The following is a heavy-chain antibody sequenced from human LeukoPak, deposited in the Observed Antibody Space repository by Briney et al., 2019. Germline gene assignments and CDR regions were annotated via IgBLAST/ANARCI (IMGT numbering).Heavy chain of an antibody. V-gene: IGHV1-18*01. D-gene: IGHD2-2*01. J-gene: IGHJ5*02. CDR3: ARAPRGDVVVPDATCFDP. CDR2: ISAYNGNT. Sequence: ASVKVSCKASGYTFTNYGISWVRQAPGQGLEWMGWISAYNGNTNYAQKSQGRVTMTTDTSTSTAYMELRSLRSDDTAMYYCARAPRGDVVVPDATCFDPWGQGTLVTVSS. CDR1: GYTFTNYG.